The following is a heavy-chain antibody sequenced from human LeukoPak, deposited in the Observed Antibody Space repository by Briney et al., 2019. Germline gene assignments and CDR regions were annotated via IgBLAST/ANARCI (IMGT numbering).Heavy chain of an antibody. CDR3: ARDRGFGEPFDY. D-gene: IGHD3-10*01. CDR2: INPSGGST. CDR1: GYIFTSYF. V-gene: IGHV1-46*01. J-gene: IGHJ4*02. Sequence: GASVKVSCKASGYIFTSYFMHWVRQAPGQGLEWMGLINPSGGSTRYAQKFQGRVTMTRDMSTSTAYMELSSLRSEDTAVYYCARDRGFGEPFDYWGQGTLVTVSS.